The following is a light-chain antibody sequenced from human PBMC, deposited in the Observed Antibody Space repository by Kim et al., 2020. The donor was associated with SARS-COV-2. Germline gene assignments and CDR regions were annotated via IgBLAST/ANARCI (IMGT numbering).Light chain of an antibody. Sequence: AIQLTQSPSSLSASVGDRVTITCRASQGISSALAWYQQKPGKTPKVVIYDASTLQSGVPSRFSGSGSGTDFTLTISSLQPEDFATYYCQQFNTYPITFGQGTRLEIK. J-gene: IGKJ5*01. CDR3: QQFNTYPIT. CDR1: QGISSA. V-gene: IGKV1-13*02. CDR2: DAS.